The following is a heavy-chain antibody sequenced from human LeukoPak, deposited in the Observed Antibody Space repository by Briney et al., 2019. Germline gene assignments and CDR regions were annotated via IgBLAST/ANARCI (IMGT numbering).Heavy chain of an antibody. Sequence: GGSPRLSCAASGFTFSSHAMGWVRQFPGKGLEWVSAISGGGGSTYYADSVKGRFTISRDNSKNTLHLQMNSLRADDTAVYYCAKGPLIEVAGTTWDYWGQGALVTVSS. V-gene: IGHV3-23*01. J-gene: IGHJ4*02. CDR1: GFTFSSHA. CDR3: AKGPLIEVAGTTWDY. D-gene: IGHD6-19*01. CDR2: ISGGGGST.